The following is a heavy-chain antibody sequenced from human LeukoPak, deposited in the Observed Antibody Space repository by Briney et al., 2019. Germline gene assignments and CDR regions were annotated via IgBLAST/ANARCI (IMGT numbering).Heavy chain of an antibody. CDR2: ISPNSGGT. D-gene: IGHD3-22*01. CDR3: ASAYDSSGLDYFGY. CDR1: GYTFTGYY. Sequence: VASVRVSCTASGYTFTGYYMHWVRQAPGQGLEWMGWISPNSGGTNYAQKFQGRVTMTRDTSISTAYMELSRLRSDDTAVYYCASAYDSSGLDYFGYWGQGTLVTVSS. J-gene: IGHJ4*01. V-gene: IGHV1-2*02.